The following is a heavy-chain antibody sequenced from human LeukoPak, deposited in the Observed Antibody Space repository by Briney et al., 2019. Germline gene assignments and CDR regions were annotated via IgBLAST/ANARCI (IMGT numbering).Heavy chain of an antibody. J-gene: IGHJ3*02. CDR1: GYTFTGYY. Sequence: ASVKVSCKASGYTFTGYYMHWVRQAPGQGLEWMGGIIPIFGTANYAQKFQGRVTITADESTSTAYMELSSLRSEDTAVYYCAAPRDIVVVPVIQGDAFDIWGQGTMVTVSS. CDR2: IIPIFGTA. D-gene: IGHD2-2*01. V-gene: IGHV1-69*13. CDR3: AAPRDIVVVPVIQGDAFDI.